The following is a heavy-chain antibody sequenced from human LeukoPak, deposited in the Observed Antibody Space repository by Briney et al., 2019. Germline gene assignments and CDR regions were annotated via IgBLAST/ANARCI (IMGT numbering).Heavy chain of an antibody. D-gene: IGHD3-16*01. CDR2: IYHSGST. J-gene: IGHJ4*02. CDR3: AGAGGSLVFDY. CDR1: GGSISSGGYS. Sequence: PSQTLSLTCAVSGGSISSGGYSWSWIRQPPGKGLEWIGYIYHSGSTYYNPSLKSRVSISVDRSKNQFSLKLSSVTAADTAVYYRAGAGGSLVFDYWGQGTLVTVSS. V-gene: IGHV4-30-2*01.